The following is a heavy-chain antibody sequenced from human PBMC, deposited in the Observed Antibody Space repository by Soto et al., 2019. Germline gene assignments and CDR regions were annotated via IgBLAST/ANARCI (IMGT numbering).Heavy chain of an antibody. CDR1: HGSISSYY. J-gene: IGHJ3*01. CDR2: IYASGGT. Sequence: PSETLSLTCTVSHGSISSYYRSWIRQPPGKGLEWIGYIYASGGTNYNPSLESRVTISLDTSENQFSLKLSSVTAADTAVYYCARVHEYIGDALVWRDGFDVWGQGTVVTVSS. CDR3: ARVHEYIGDALVWRDGFDV. D-gene: IGHD5-18*01. V-gene: IGHV4-59*01.